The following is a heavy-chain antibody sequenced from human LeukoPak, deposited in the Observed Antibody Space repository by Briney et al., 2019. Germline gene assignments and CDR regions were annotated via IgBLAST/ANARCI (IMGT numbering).Heavy chain of an antibody. CDR1: GFTVSSNY. CDR3: ARDSGSYHSRLFDY. CDR2: IYSGGST. V-gene: IGHV3-53*01. Sequence: PGGSLRLSCAASGFTVSSNYMSWVRQAPGKGLEWVSVIYSGGSTYYADSVKGRFTISRDNSKNTLYLQMNSLRAEDTAVYYCARDSGSYHSRLFDYWGQGTLVTVSS. D-gene: IGHD3-10*01. J-gene: IGHJ4*02.